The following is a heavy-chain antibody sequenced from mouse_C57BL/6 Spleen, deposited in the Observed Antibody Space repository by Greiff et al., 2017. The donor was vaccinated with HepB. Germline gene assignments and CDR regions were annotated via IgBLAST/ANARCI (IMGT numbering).Heavy chain of an antibody. D-gene: IGHD2-3*01. CDR1: GYTFTSYW. CDR3: ARVDGYPYYAMDY. J-gene: IGHJ4*01. V-gene: IGHV1-53*01. Sequence: VQLQQPGPELVKPGASVKLSCKASGYTFTSYWMHWVKQRPGQGLEWIGNINPSNGGTNYNEKFKSKATLTVDKSSSTAYMQLSSLTSEDSAVYYCARVDGYPYYAMDYWGQGTSVTVSS. CDR2: INPSNGGT.